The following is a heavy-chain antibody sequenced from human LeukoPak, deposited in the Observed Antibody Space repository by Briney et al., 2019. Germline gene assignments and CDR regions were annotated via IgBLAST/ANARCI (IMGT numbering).Heavy chain of an antibody. CDR2: IGISTTYI. V-gene: IGHV3-21*04. Sequence: GGSLRLSCVVSGFTFSSYNFNWVRQAPGKGLEWVSSIGISTTYIYYADSVTGRFTISRDNSKNTLYLQMNSLRAEDTAVYYCARAKPKNMVRGLIMRRESRYYFDYWGQGTLVTVSS. CDR1: GFTFSSYN. D-gene: IGHD3-10*01. CDR3: ARAKPKNMVRGLIMRRESRYYFDY. J-gene: IGHJ4*02.